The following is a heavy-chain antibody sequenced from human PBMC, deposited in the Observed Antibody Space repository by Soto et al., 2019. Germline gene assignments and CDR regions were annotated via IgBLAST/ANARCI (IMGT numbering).Heavy chain of an antibody. J-gene: IGHJ6*02. V-gene: IGHV4-34*01. Sequence: QVQLQQWGAGLLKPSETLSLTCAVYGGSFSGYYWSWIRQPPGKGLEWIGEINHSGSTNYNPSLKSRVTISVDTSKNPFSLKLSSVTAADTAVYYCARPRSWYYYGMDVWGQGTTVTVSS. D-gene: IGHD6-13*01. CDR3: ARPRSWYYYGMDV. CDR2: INHSGST. CDR1: GGSFSGYY.